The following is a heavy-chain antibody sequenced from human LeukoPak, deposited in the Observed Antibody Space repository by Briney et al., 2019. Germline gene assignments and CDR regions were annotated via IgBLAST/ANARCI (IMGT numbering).Heavy chain of an antibody. V-gene: IGHV3-30*02. CDR2: IRYDGSDK. Sequence: GGSLRLSCAASGFTFSDFGMHWVRQAPGKGLEWVAFIRYDGSDKNYADSVKGRFTISRDNSKNTLYLQMNSLRTEDTAVFYCAKRRDDNYFDNWGQGALVTVSS. D-gene: IGHD5-24*01. CDR1: GFTFSDFG. CDR3: AKRRDDNYFDN. J-gene: IGHJ4*02.